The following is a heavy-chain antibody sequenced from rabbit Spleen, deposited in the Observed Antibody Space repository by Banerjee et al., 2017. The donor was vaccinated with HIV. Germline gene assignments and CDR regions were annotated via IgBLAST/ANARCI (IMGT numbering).Heavy chain of an antibody. Sequence: QEQLVESGGGLVKPGASLTLTCTASGFSFSSSYWICWVRQAPGKGLEWIACIYTGSSGNTYYASWAKGRFTISKTSSTTVTLQMTSLTAADTATYFCARDVDTIYFRFSLWGPGTLRHRL. D-gene: IGHD1-1*01. CDR1: GFSFSSSYW. V-gene: IGHV1S45*01. CDR2: IYTGSSGNT. J-gene: IGHJ4*01. CDR3: ARDVDTIYFRFSL.